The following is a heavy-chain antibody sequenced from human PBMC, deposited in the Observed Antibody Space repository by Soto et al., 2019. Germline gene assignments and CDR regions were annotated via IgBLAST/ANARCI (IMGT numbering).Heavy chain of an antibody. V-gene: IGHV3-48*01. Sequence: EVQLVESGGGLVQPGGSLRLSCAASGFTFSSYSMNWVRQAPGKGLEWVSYISSSSSTIYYADSVKGRFTISRDNAKNSLYLQMKRLRAEDPAVYYCARQTERIAQIGWFDPWGQGTLVTVSS. CDR2: ISSSSSTI. CDR3: ARQTERIAQIGWFDP. D-gene: IGHD6-13*01. J-gene: IGHJ5*02. CDR1: GFTFSSYS.